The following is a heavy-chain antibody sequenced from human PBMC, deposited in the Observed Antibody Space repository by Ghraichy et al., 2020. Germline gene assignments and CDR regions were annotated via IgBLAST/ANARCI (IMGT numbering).Heavy chain of an antibody. D-gene: IGHD1-14*01. CDR3: ARDPDTNPDQDWFDP. V-gene: IGHV3-21*01. CDR1: TFTFSSYS. CDR2: ISSSGSHI. J-gene: IGHJ5*02. Sequence: ETLSLTCTASTFTFSSYSMNWVRQAPGKGLEWVSSISSSGSHIYYADSVKGRFTISRDNAKNSLYLQMNSLRPEDTAVYYCARDPDTNPDQDWFDPWGQGTLVTVSS.